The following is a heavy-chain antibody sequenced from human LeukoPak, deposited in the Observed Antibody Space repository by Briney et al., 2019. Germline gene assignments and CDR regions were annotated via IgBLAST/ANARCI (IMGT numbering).Heavy chain of an antibody. V-gene: IGHV4-38-2*02. Sequence: PSETLSLTCTVSGYSISSGYYWGWIRQPPGKGLEWIGSIYHSGSTYYNPSLKSRVTISVDTSKNQFSLKLSSVTAADTAVYYCARDTYYYDSSDPGSFDYWGQGTLVTVSS. J-gene: IGHJ4*02. D-gene: IGHD3-22*01. CDR1: GYSISSGYY. CDR2: IYHSGST. CDR3: ARDTYYYDSSDPGSFDY.